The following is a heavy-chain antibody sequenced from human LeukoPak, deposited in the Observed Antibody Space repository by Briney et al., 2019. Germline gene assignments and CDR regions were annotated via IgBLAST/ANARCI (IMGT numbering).Heavy chain of an antibody. CDR3: ARIAAAGNRRLNY. V-gene: IGHV1-8*01. CDR1: GYTFTSYD. J-gene: IGHJ4*02. D-gene: IGHD6-13*01. CDR2: MNPNSGNT. Sequence: ASVKVSCKASGYTFTSYDINWVRQATGRGREWMGWMNPNSGNTGYPQKFQGRITMTRNTSISTAYMELSSLTSEDTAVYYCARIAAAGNRRLNYWGQGTLVTVSS.